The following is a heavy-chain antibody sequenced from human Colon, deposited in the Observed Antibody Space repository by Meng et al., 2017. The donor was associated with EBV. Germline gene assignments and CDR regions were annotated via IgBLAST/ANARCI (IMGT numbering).Heavy chain of an antibody. J-gene: IGHJ5*02. CDR1: AGSSSSGTNF. CDR3: ARVQWLPTQGLLYVP. Sequence: PCPGLRQPSHTLSLTCTSPAGSSSSGTNFWSWMRQHPGKGREWSGYIHHSGSTNDNPSRESRLTISADTSKNQFSLRLTSVTAADTAVYYWARVQWLPTQGLLYVPWGQGTLVTVSS. CDR2: IHHSGST. D-gene: IGHD6-19*01. V-gene: IGHV4-61*01.